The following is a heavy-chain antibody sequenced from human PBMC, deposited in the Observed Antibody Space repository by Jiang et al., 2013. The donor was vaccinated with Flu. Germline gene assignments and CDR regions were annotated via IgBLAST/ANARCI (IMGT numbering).Heavy chain of an antibody. Sequence: GAEVKKPGASVKVSCKASGYTFTSYDINWVRQATGQGLEWMGWMNPNSGNTGYAQKFQGRVTMTRNTSISTAYMELSSLRSEDTAVYYCARANVDIVATHPWDYYYYGMDVWGQGTTVTVSS. J-gene: IGHJ6*02. D-gene: IGHD5-12*01. CDR2: MNPNSGNT. V-gene: IGHV1-8*01. CDR1: GYTFTSYD. CDR3: ARANVDIVATHPWDYYYYGMDV.